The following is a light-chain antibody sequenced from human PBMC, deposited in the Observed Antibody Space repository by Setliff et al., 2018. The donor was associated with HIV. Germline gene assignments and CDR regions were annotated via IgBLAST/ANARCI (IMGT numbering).Light chain of an antibody. CDR1: NIGSKS. Sequence: SYELTQPPSVSVAPGKTARITCGGSNIGSKSVHWYQQKPGQAPVLVVYDDNDRPSGIPERFSGSNSGNTATLTISRVEAGDEADYYCQVWDSSSDHHVFGTGTKVTVL. CDR2: DDN. V-gene: IGLV3-21*03. J-gene: IGLJ1*01. CDR3: QVWDSSSDHHV.